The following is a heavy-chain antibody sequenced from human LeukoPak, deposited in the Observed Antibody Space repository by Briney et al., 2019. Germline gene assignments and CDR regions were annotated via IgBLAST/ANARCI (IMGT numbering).Heavy chain of an antibody. V-gene: IGHV6-1*01. CDR2: TYYRSKWYN. D-gene: IGHD1-1*01. J-gene: IGHJ4*02. CDR1: GDSVSSRSAA. CDR3: AREGSDGYLFDY. Sequence: SQTLSLTCAFSGDSVSSRSAAWSWIGQSPSRGLEWLGRTYYRSKWYNDNALSVKSRITINPDTSKNQFFLQLNSMTPEDTAVYYWAREGSDGYLFDYWGQGTLVTVSS.